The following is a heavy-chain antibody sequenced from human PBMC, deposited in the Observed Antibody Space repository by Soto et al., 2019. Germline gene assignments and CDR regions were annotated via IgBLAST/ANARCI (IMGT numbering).Heavy chain of an antibody. V-gene: IGHV4-39*01. D-gene: IGHD1-20*01. Sequence: QLQLQESGAGLVKPSETLSLTCTVSGGSINTNNYYWGWLRQPPGKGLEWIGSVDYGGSTSYNPSLTSRVAISVDTSKNQISLKLTSVTAADTATYYCARPYITGPINWFFDVWGRGTLVTVSS. J-gene: IGHJ2*01. CDR2: VDYGGST. CDR3: ARPYITGPINWFFDV. CDR1: GGSINTNNYY.